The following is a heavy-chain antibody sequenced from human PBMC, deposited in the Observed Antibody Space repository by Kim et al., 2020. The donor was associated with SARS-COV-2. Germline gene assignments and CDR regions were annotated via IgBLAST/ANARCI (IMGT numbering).Heavy chain of an antibody. V-gene: IGHV4-34*01. J-gene: IGHJ4*02. CDR2: INHSGST. D-gene: IGHD6-13*01. CDR3: ARNAAAGNFDY. CDR1: GGSFSRYY. Sequence: SETLSLTCAVYGGSFSRYYWSWIRQPPGKGLEWIGEINHSGSTNYNPSLKSRVTISVDTSKNQFSLKLSSVTAADTAVYYCARNAAAGNFDYWGQGTLVTVSS.